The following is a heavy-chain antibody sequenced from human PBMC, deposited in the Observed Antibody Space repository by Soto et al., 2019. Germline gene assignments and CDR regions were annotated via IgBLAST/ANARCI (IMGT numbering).Heavy chain of an antibody. J-gene: IGHJ4*02. CDR2: ISSYNGKT. CDR3: ARGDDGGNPHY. CDR1: GYTFTTYG. D-gene: IGHD2-15*01. Sequence: ASVKVSCKASGYTFTTYGISWVRQAPGQGLEWMGWISSYNGKTNYAEKLQGRVTMTTDTSTSTVYMETRSLRSDDTAVYYCARGDDGGNPHYWGQGTLVTVSS. V-gene: IGHV1-18*04.